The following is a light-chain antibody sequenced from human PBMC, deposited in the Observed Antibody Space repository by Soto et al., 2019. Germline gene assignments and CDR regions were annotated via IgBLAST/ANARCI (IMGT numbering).Light chain of an antibody. Sequence: EIVLTQYPGTQSLSPGERAALSFRCSQSVSSSYLAWYQQKPGQAPRLLIYGVSSRATGIPDRFSGSGSGTDFTLTISRLEPEDFAVYYCQQYGAYPLTFGGGTKVDI. J-gene: IGKJ4*01. CDR3: QQYGAYPLT. CDR2: GVS. CDR1: QSVSSSY. V-gene: IGKV3-20*01.